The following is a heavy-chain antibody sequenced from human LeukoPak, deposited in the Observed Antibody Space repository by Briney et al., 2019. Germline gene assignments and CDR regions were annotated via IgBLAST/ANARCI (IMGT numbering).Heavy chain of an antibody. CDR2: MNPKSGGT. V-gene: IGHV1-2*02. D-gene: IGHD3-9*01. CDR1: GYTFTGYY. Sequence: ASVTVSCTASGYTFTGYYVHWVRQAPGQGLEWMGWMNPKSGGTNYAQKFEARVTMNRDTSISTAYMELSRLRFDDTAVYYCARSPDILTGEKFDYWGQGTLVTVSS. CDR3: ARSPDILTGEKFDY. J-gene: IGHJ4*02.